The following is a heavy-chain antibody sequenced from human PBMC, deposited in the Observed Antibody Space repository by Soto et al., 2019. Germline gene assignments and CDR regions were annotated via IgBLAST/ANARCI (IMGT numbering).Heavy chain of an antibody. J-gene: IGHJ6*03. CDR3: ARRARPDFYYMHV. CDR1: GFTLSGYA. Sequence: EVQLAESGGGLAQPGGSLRLSCAASGFTLSGYAMDWVRQAPGKGLEYVSGISSNGVGTYYAKSVQGRFTISRDNSKNTVYLQMGSLRPEDMAVYYXARRARPDFYYMHVWGKGTTVTVSS. D-gene: IGHD6-6*01. CDR2: ISSNGVGT. V-gene: IGHV3-64*01.